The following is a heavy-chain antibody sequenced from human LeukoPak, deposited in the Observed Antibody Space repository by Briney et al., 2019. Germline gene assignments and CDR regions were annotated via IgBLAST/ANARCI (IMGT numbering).Heavy chain of an antibody. CDR2: IYYTGST. CDR3: ARHRAYSSSSPFDY. Sequence: SEPLSLTCSVSGGSISSLYWSWIRQPPGKGLEWIGYIYYTGSTNYNPSLKSRVTMFVDMSKNQFSLRLSSVTAADTAVYYCARHRAYSSSSPFDYWGQGTLVTVSP. V-gene: IGHV4-59*08. J-gene: IGHJ4*02. CDR1: GGSISSLY. D-gene: IGHD6-6*01.